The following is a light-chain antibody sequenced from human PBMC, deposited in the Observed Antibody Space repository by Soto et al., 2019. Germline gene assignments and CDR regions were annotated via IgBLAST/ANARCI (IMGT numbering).Light chain of an antibody. J-gene: IGKJ5*01. CDR2: KAS. CDR1: QSISSW. V-gene: IGKV1-5*03. CDR3: QHYHSFSIT. Sequence: DIQMTQSPSTLSASVGDRVTITCRASQSISSWLAWYQQKPGKAPKLLISKASSLESGVPSRFSGSGSETEFTLTISSLQPDDFATYYCQHYHSFSITFGQGTRLEIK.